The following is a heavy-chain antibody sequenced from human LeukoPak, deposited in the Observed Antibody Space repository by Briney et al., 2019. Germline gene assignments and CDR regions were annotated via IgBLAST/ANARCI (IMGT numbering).Heavy chain of an antibody. Sequence: ASVKVSCKASGYTFTGYYMHWVRQAPGQGLEWMGWINPNSGGTNYAQKFQGRVTMTRDTSISTVYMDMSRLTSDDTAVYYCARRLGYYYGSGTFGYWGQGTLVTVSS. CDR2: INPNSGGT. D-gene: IGHD3-10*01. V-gene: IGHV1-2*02. CDR1: GYTFTGYY. CDR3: ARRLGYYYGSGTFGY. J-gene: IGHJ4*02.